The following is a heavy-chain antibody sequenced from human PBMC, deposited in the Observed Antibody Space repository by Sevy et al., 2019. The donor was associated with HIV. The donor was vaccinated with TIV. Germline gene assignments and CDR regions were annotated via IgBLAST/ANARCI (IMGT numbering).Heavy chain of an antibody. J-gene: IGHJ3*02. CDR2: IYYSGTT. CDR3: ARDNAILTPRAFDI. V-gene: IGHV4-59*13. D-gene: IGHD3-9*01. Sequence: SETLSLTCSVSAGSISSYYWSWIRQPPGKGLEWIAYIYYSGTTDYNPSLKSRVTISQDKSKKVFSLRLRSVTAADTAVYYCARDNAILTPRAFDIWGQGTMVTVSS. CDR1: AGSISSYY.